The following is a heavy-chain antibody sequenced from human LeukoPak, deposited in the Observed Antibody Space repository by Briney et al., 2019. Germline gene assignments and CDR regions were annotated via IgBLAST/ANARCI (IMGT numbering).Heavy chain of an antibody. CDR1: GFTFDDYA. Sequence: HPGGSLRLSCAASGFTFDDYAMHWVRQAPGKGLEWVSLINWDGVSTYYADSVKGRFTISRDNSKNSLYLQMNSLRAEDTALYYCAKGSGYSYFDSWGQGTLVTVSS. V-gene: IGHV3-43D*03. CDR2: INWDGVST. D-gene: IGHD5-12*01. J-gene: IGHJ4*02. CDR3: AKGSGYSYFDS.